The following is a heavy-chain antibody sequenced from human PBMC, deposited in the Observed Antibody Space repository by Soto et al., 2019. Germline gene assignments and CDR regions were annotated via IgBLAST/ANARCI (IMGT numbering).Heavy chain of an antibody. CDR2: ITSSGSTT. Sequence: GSLRLSCAASGFTFSEYYLSWIRQAPGKGLEWVSSITSSGSTTYYTDSVKGRFTISRDNAKNSLYLKMNSLRAEDTAVYYCARERDSDGPYYFDYWGQGTLVTVSS. D-gene: IGHD5-18*01. CDR1: GFTFSEYY. J-gene: IGHJ4*02. V-gene: IGHV3-11*01. CDR3: ARERDSDGPYYFDY.